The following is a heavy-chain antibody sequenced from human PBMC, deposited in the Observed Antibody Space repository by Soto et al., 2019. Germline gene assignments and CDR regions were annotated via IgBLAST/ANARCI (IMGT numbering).Heavy chain of an antibody. Sequence: EVQLVESGGVVVQPGGSLRLSCAASGFTFDDYTMHWVRQAPGKGLEWVSLISWNGGSIYYADSVKGRFTISRDNIKNSLYLQMNSLRSEDSALYSCAKDLGYIDGYYQYGMDVWGLGTTVTVSS. CDR1: GFTFDDYT. J-gene: IGHJ6*02. V-gene: IGHV3-43*01. D-gene: IGHD5-18*01. CDR3: AKDLGYIDGYYQYGMDV. CDR2: ISWNGGSI.